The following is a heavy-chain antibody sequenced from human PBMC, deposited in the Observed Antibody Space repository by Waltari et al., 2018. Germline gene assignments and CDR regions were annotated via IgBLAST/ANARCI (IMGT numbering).Heavy chain of an antibody. V-gene: IGHV3-21*01. CDR3: ARQPPVDTAMVNLDY. Sequence: EVQLVESGGGLVKPGGSLRLSCAASGFTFSSYSMNWVRPAPGKGLEWVSSISSSSSYIYYADSVKGRFTISRDNAKNSLYLQMNSLRAEDTAVYYCARQPPVDTAMVNLDYWGQGTLVTVSS. CDR1: GFTFSSYS. J-gene: IGHJ4*02. D-gene: IGHD5-18*01. CDR2: ISSSSSYI.